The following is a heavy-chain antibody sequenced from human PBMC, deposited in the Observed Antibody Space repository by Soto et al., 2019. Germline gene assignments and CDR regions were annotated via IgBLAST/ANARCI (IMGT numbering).Heavy chain of an antibody. J-gene: IGHJ4*02. CDR3: GQIKAQWLSPGYFGY. CDR2: ISYNSESV. Sequence: EVQLVESGGGLVQPGRSLRLSCAASGFTFDDYAMHWVRQAPGKGLEWVSGISYNSESVAYADSVRGRFTISRDNAQNSLYLKMNSLRAEDTALYFFGQIKAQWLSPGYFGYWGQGTLVTVSS. D-gene: IGHD6-19*01. CDR1: GFTFDDYA. V-gene: IGHV3-9*01.